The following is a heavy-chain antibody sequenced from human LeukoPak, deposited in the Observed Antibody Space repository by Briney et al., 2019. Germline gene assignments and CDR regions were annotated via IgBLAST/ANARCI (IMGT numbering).Heavy chain of an antibody. CDR3: ARVNKPADYEYYGLDV. CDR1: GFTLSAYW. D-gene: IGHD1/OR15-1a*01. CDR2: IEGDGNRI. V-gene: IGHV3-74*01. Sequence: PGGSLRLSCAASGFTLSAYWMHWVRQAPGKGLMWVSRIEGDGNRITYADSVKGRFTISRDNAKNTLYLQMNSLRAEDTAVYYCARVNKPADYEYYGLDVWGQGTTVTISS. J-gene: IGHJ6*02.